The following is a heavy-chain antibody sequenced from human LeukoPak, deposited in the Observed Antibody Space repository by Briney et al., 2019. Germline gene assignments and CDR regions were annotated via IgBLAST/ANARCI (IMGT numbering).Heavy chain of an antibody. J-gene: IGHJ5*02. CDR3: SRGGYGDYNNWFDP. CDR1: GFTFSSFA. Sequence: GGSLRLSCAASGFTFSSFAMHWVRQAPGRGLEWVADIWYNGSNKYYAESVKGRFTISRDNSKNTLYLQMNSLRAEDTAVYYCSRGGYGDYNNWFDPWGQGTLVIVSS. V-gene: IGHV3-33*01. CDR2: IWYNGSNK. D-gene: IGHD4-17*01.